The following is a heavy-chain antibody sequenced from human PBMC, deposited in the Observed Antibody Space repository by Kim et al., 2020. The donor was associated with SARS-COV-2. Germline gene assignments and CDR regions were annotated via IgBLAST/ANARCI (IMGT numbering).Heavy chain of an antibody. Sequence: HKSRVTISVDPSKNQFSLKLSSVTAADTAVYYCARGDCSGGSCYPEYFHHWGQGTLVTVSS. D-gene: IGHD2-15*01. V-gene: IGHV4-59*09. CDR3: ARGDCSGGSCYPEYFHH. J-gene: IGHJ1*01.